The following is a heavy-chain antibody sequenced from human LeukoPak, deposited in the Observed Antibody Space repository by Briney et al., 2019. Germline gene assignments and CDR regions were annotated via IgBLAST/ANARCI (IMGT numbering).Heavy chain of an antibody. Sequence: GGSLRLSCVVSGFTVGNNYISWVRQAPGKGLEWVSAISGSGGSTYYADSVKGRFTISRDNSKNTLYLQMNSLRAEDTAVYYCAKSYYYDSSGSHYWGQGTLVTVSS. CDR2: ISGSGGST. V-gene: IGHV3-23*01. J-gene: IGHJ4*02. CDR1: GFTVGNNY. CDR3: AKSYYYDSSGSHY. D-gene: IGHD3-22*01.